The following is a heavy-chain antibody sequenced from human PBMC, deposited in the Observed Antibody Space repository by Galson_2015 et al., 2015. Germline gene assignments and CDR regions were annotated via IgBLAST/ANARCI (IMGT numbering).Heavy chain of an antibody. J-gene: IGHJ3*02. V-gene: IGHV3-23*01. CDR1: GFTFSSYA. D-gene: IGHD3-22*01. CDR3: AKGTMIVVATIMDAFDI. CDR2: ISGSGGST. Sequence: SLRLSCAASGFTFSSYAMSWVRQAPGKGLEWVSAISGSGGSTYYADSVKGRFTISRDNSKNTLYLQMNSLRAEDTAVYYCAKGTMIVVATIMDAFDIWGQGTMVTVSS.